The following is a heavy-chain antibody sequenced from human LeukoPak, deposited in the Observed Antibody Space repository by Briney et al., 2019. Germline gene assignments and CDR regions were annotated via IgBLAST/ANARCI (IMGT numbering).Heavy chain of an antibody. Sequence: GGSLRLSCAASGFIFSSYGMHWVRQAPGKGLEWVAFIRFDGSNKFYADSVKGRFTVSRDNSKNMLYLQMDILRAEDTAVYYCAKGGLHYPHNFDYWGQGTLVTVSS. CDR3: AKGGLHYPHNFDY. CDR2: IRFDGSNK. V-gene: IGHV3-30*02. D-gene: IGHD1-26*01. J-gene: IGHJ4*02. CDR1: GFIFSSYG.